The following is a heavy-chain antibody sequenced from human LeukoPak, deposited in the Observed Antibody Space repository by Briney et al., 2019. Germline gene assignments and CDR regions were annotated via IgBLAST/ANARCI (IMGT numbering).Heavy chain of an antibody. CDR1: GFTFSSYS. V-gene: IGHV3-21*01. Sequence: GGSLRLSCAASGFTFSSYSMNWVRQAPGKGLEWVSSISSSSYIHYADSVKGRFTISRDNAKNSLYLQMNSLRAEDTAVYYCARATTAMEPFDYWGQGTLVTVSS. CDR3: ARATTAMEPFDY. CDR2: ISSSSYI. J-gene: IGHJ4*02. D-gene: IGHD5-18*01.